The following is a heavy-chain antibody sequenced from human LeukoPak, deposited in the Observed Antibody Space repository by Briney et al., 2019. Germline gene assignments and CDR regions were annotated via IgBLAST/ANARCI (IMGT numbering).Heavy chain of an antibody. V-gene: IGHV3-30-3*01. CDR3: AREISGTVTHDY. D-gene: IGHD4-17*01. Sequence: PGRSLRLYCAASGFTFSSYAMHWVRQAPGKGLEWVAVISYDGSNKYYADSVKGRFTISRDNSKNTLYLQMNSLRAEDTAVYYCAREISGTVTHDYWGQGTLVTVSS. CDR1: GFTFSSYA. CDR2: ISYDGSNK. J-gene: IGHJ4*02.